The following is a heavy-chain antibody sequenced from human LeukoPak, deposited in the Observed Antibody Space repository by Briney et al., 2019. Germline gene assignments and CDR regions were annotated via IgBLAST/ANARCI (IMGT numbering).Heavy chain of an antibody. CDR2: ISRDSITT. D-gene: IGHD2-21*01. Sequence: GGSLRLSCAASGFTFSFYNMNWVRQAPGKGLEWVSYISRDSITTYYADSVKGRFTISRDNAKNSLYLQMNSLRDEDTAVYYCAKYCGGDCYGMDVWGQGATVTVSS. CDR3: AKYCGGDCYGMDV. CDR1: GFTFSFYN. J-gene: IGHJ6*02. V-gene: IGHV3-48*02.